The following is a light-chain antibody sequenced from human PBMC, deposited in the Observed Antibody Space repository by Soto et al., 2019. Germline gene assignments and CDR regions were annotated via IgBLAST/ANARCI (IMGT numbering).Light chain of an antibody. CDR3: QQRSNWPRT. J-gene: IGKJ1*01. Sequence: IVLTQSPVTLCLSPGERATLSCRASQNISSYLIWYQQKPGQAPRLLMYDVSNRATGIPARFSGSGSGTDFTLTISSLEPEDLAVYYCQQRSNWPRTFGQGTKVEIK. CDR1: QNISSY. V-gene: IGKV3-11*01. CDR2: DVS.